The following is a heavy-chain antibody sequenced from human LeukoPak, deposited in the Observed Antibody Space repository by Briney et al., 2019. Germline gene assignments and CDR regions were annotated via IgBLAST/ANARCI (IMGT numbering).Heavy chain of an antibody. CDR3: AKEAGYSYGGLDY. CDR1: GYSISTGYY. J-gene: IGHJ4*02. D-gene: IGHD5-18*01. Sequence: SETLSLTCTVSGYSISTGYYWDWIRQPPGKGLEWIGTFYHGGSTYYNPSLKSRVTISVDTSKNQFSLNLTSVTAADTAVYYCAKEAGYSYGGLDYWGQGTLVTVSS. V-gene: IGHV4-38-2*02. CDR2: FYHGGST.